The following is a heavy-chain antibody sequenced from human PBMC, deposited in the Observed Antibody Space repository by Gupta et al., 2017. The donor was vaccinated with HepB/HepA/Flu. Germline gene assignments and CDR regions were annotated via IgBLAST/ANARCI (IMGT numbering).Heavy chain of an antibody. CDR3: ARLGVCDW. Sequence: EVQLVESGGGLVKPGGSLRLSCAASGFNFNDAYLSWVRQAPGKGPEWVGRIKSNSDGGTEDYGAPVNGRFTISRDDSKNTLYLQMNSLKTEDTAVYYCARLGVCDWWGQGTRVTVSS. CDR1: GFNFNDAY. CDR2: IKSNSDGGTE. V-gene: IGHV3-15*01. D-gene: IGHD3-16*01. J-gene: IGHJ4*02.